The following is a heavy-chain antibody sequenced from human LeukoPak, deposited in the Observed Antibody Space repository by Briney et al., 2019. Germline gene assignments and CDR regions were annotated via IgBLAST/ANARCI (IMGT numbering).Heavy chain of an antibody. J-gene: IGHJ4*02. CDR1: IGSMRSYY. V-gene: IGHV4-4*07. Sequence: KPSETLTLTCTVSIGSMRSYYWTWIRQPAGKGLEWVGRLFDTRKTYYNPSLTNRVTMSIDMSRNQFSLRMTSVTAADTAVYYCARGFQGVYDYWGQGALVIVSS. D-gene: IGHD2-21*01. CDR2: LFDTRKT. CDR3: ARGFQGVYDY.